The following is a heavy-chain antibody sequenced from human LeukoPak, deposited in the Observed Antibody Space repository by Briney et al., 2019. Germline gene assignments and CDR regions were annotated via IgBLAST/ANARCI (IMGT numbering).Heavy chain of an antibody. V-gene: IGHV4-38-2*02. CDR1: GYSISSGYY. Sequence: PSETLSLTCAVSGYSISSGYYWGWIRQPPGKGLEWIGSIYHSGSAYYNPSLKSRVTISVDTSKNQFSLKLSSVTAADTAVYYCARDLEYSSSLGYWGQGTLVTVSS. D-gene: IGHD6-6*01. J-gene: IGHJ4*02. CDR3: ARDLEYSSSLGY. CDR2: IYHSGSA.